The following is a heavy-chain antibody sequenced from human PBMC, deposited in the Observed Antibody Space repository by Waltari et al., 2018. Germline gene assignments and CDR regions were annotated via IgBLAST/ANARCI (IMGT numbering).Heavy chain of an antibody. V-gene: IGHV3-74*01. CDR3: ARAWSHPVVTLFGY. D-gene: IGHD2-15*01. Sequence: EVQLVESGGGLVQPGGSLRLSCAASGFTFSRYWMPWVRQAPGPGLLWGSRINSEGSSTSYADSVKGRFTISRDNAKNTLYLQMNSLRAEDTAVYYCARAWSHPVVTLFGYWGQGTLVTVSS. J-gene: IGHJ4*02. CDR1: GFTFSRYW. CDR2: INSEGSST.